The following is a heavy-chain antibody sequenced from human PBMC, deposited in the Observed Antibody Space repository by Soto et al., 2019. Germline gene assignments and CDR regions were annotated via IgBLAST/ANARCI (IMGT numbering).Heavy chain of an antibody. CDR2: ISSSSSTI. CDR3: ARDSGATVTALDAFDI. Sequence: EVQLVESGGGLVQPGGSLRLSCAASGFTFSSYSMNWVRQAPGKGLEWVSYISSSSSTIYYADSVQGRFTISRDNAKNSLYLQMNSLRAEDTAVYYCARDSGATVTALDAFDIWGQGTMVTVSS. J-gene: IGHJ3*02. CDR1: GFTFSSYS. V-gene: IGHV3-48*01. D-gene: IGHD4-17*01.